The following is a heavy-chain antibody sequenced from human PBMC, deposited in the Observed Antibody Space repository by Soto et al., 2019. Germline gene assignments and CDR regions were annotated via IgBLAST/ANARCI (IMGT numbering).Heavy chain of an antibody. D-gene: IGHD3-22*01. CDR1: GFTFSSYA. Sequence: PGGSLRLSCAASGFTFSSYAMSWVRQAPGKGLEWVSAISGSGGSTYYADSVKGRFTISRDNSKNTLYLQMNSLRAEDTAVYYCAKDRTYYYDSSGYYGTGFDYWGQGTLVTVSS. V-gene: IGHV3-23*01. CDR3: AKDRTYYYDSSGYYGTGFDY. CDR2: ISGSGGST. J-gene: IGHJ4*02.